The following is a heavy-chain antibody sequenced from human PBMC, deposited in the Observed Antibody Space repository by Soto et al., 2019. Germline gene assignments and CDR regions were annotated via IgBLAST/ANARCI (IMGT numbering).Heavy chain of an antibody. D-gene: IGHD6-19*01. Sequence: EVQLLESGGGLVQPGGSLRLSCAASGFTFSSNAMSWVRQTPGKGLEWVSAITSTGGSTYYTDSVKGRFTISRDNSKNTLFLQMNSLRAEDTAIYYCAKSVGSGWSKSDYWGLGTLVTVSS. CDR1: GFTFSSNA. CDR3: AKSVGSGWSKSDY. V-gene: IGHV3-23*01. J-gene: IGHJ4*02. CDR2: ITSTGGST.